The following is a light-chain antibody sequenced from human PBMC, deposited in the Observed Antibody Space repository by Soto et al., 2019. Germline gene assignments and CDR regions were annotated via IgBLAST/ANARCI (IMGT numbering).Light chain of an antibody. CDR2: GAS. CDR3: QHYNNWPPWT. CDR1: QSVSNN. V-gene: IGKV3-15*01. J-gene: IGKJ1*01. Sequence: EIVMTQSPVTLSVSPGERATLSCRASQSVSNNLAWYQQKPGQAPRLLIYGASTRATGIPARFSGSGSRTEFTLTISSLQSEDFAVYYCQHYNNWPPWTFGQGTKVEIK.